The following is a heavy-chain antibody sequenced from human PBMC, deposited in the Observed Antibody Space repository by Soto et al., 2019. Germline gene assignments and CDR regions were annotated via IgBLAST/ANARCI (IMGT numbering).Heavy chain of an antibody. CDR3: ARDRYPLSLVPPTYYFDY. CDR1: GFTFSAYW. J-gene: IGHJ4*02. Sequence: GGSLRLSCAASGFTFSAYWMTWVRQAPGKALEWVANIQQDGSEKYYVDSVKGRFTISRDNAKNSLYLQMISLTAEDTAVYYCARDRYPLSLVPPTYYFDYWGQGTLVTVSS. D-gene: IGHD2-8*02. V-gene: IGHV3-7*01. CDR2: IQQDGSEK.